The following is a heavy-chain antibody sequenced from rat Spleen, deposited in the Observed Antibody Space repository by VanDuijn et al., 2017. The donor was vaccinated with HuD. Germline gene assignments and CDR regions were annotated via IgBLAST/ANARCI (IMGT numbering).Heavy chain of an antibody. CDR1: GFTFSDYD. J-gene: IGHJ3*01. Sequence: EMQLVESGGGLVQPGRSLKLSCTASGFTFSDYDMAWVRQAPTKGLEWVASIGTGGGVTYYRDSVKGRFTVSRDDAKSTLYLQMDSLRSEDSASYYCTTFGGLRNWFAYWGQGSLVTVSS. CDR3: TTFGGLRNWFAY. CDR2: IGTGGGVT. D-gene: IGHD4-3*01. V-gene: IGHV5-27*01.